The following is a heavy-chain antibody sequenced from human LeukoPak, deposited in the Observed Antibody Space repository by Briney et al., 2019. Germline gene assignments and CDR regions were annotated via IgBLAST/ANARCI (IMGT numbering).Heavy chain of an antibody. D-gene: IGHD3-9*01. CDR3: ARGENYDILTGYLFDY. V-gene: IGHV4-30-4*01. Sequence: PSETLSLTCTVSGGSISSGDYYWSWIRQPPGKGLEWIGYIYYSGSTYYNPSLKSRVTISVDTSKNQFSLKLSSVHAADTAVYYCARGENYDILTGYLFDYWGQGTLVTVSS. CDR2: IYYSGST. CDR1: GGSISSGDYY. J-gene: IGHJ4*02.